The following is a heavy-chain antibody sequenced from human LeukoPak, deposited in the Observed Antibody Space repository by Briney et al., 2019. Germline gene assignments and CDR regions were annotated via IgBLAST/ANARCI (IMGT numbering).Heavy chain of an antibody. J-gene: IGHJ5*02. CDR2: ISYDGGNE. CDR1: GFTFSTYA. CDR3: ARGYNSPTWFDP. Sequence: GGSLRLSCADSGFTFSTYAMHWVRQAPGKGLEWVAVISYDGGNEYYADSVKGRVTISRDNSKNTLFLQMNSLRVEDTAVYYCARGYNSPTWFDPWGQGTLVTVSA. D-gene: IGHD1-1*01. V-gene: IGHV3-30*14.